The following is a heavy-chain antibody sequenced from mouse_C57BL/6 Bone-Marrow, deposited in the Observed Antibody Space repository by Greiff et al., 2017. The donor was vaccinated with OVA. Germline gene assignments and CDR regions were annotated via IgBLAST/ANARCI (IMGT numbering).Heavy chain of an antibody. D-gene: IGHD2-3*01. CDR2: IYPGDGDT. Sequence: QVQLQQSGPELVKPGASVKISCTASGYAFSSSWMNWVKQRPGKGLEWIGRIYPGDGDTNYNGKCKGKATLTADKSSSTAYMQLSSLTSEDSAVYYCARQYDGYYEGFAYWGQGTLVTVSA. J-gene: IGHJ3*01. V-gene: IGHV1-82*01. CDR3: ARQYDGYYEGFAY. CDR1: GYAFSSSW.